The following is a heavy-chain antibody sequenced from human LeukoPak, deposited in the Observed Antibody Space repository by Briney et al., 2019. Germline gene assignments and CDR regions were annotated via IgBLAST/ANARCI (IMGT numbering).Heavy chain of an antibody. CDR2: ISGSSGII. Sequence: GGSLRLSCAASGFTFNTYTMNWVRQAPGKGLEWVSYISGSSGIIDYADSVRGRFTISRDNAKNSLYLQMNSLRAEDTAVYYCARAPGSSTSWSYFDFWGQGTLVTVSS. J-gene: IGHJ4*02. V-gene: IGHV3-48*01. D-gene: IGHD6-13*01. CDR1: GFTFNTYT. CDR3: ARAPGSSTSWSYFDF.